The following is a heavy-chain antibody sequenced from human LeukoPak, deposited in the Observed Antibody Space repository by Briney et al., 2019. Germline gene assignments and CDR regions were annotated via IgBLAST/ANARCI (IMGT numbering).Heavy chain of an antibody. V-gene: IGHV4-34*01. J-gene: IGHJ3*02. CDR3: ARERGYSYGYTLPWRDAFDI. CDR2: INHSGST. D-gene: IGHD5-18*01. CDR1: GGSFSGYY. Sequence: PSETLSLTCAVYGGSFSGYYWSWIRQPPGKGLEWIGEINHSGSTNYNPSLKSRVTISVDTSKNQFSLKLSSVTAADTAVYYCARERGYSYGYTLPWRDAFDIWGQGTMVTVSS.